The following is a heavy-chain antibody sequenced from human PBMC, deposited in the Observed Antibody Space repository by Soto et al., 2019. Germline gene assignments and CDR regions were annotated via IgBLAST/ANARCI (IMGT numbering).Heavy chain of an antibody. D-gene: IGHD3-3*01. CDR2: IRGSGGDT. CDR3: ARENTIFGALEIIDY. CDR1: GFAFAYYG. J-gene: IGHJ4*02. V-gene: IGHV3-23*01. Sequence: EVQLLESGGGLVQPGGSLRLSCAASGFAFAYYGMTWVRQAPGKGLEWVSTIRGSGGDTFSVDSVKGRFTISRDNSKNTLYLQMDSLRAEDTAVYYCARENTIFGALEIIDYWGQGTLVAVSS.